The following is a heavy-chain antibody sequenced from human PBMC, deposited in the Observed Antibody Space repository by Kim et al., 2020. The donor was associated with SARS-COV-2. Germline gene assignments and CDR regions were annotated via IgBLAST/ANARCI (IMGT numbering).Heavy chain of an antibody. V-gene: IGHV3-7*03. CDR3: ATYSSGWLGFDY. J-gene: IGHJ4*02. D-gene: IGHD6-13*01. Sequence: DAVNGPFTISSDNAKNTLYLQMNSLRAEDSAVYYCATYSSGWLGFDYWGQGTLVTVSS.